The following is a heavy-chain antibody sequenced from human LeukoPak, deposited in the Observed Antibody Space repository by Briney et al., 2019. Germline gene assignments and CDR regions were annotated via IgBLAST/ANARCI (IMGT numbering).Heavy chain of an antibody. CDR3: ATVLITFGGVIGHDAFDI. J-gene: IGHJ3*02. CDR1: GYTLTELS. CDR2: FDPEDGET. D-gene: IGHD3-16*02. V-gene: IGHV1-24*01. Sequence: ASVKVSCKVSGYTLTELSMHWVRQAPGKGLEWMGGFDPEDGETIYAQKFQGRVTMTEDTSTDTAYMELSSLRSEDTAVYYCATVLITFGGVIGHDAFDIWGQGTMVTVSS.